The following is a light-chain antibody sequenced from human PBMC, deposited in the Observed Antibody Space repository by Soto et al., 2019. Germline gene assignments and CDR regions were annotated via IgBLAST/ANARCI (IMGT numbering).Light chain of an antibody. CDR1: SNDIGGFKY. Sequence: QSVLIQPPSASGSPGQSITISCAGTSNDIGGFKYVSWYQQRPGKTPRLLIYEVDKRPSGVPDRFSGSKSANTASLTVSGLQAEDEADCYCFPYAGVSQGVFGGGTQLTVL. J-gene: IGLJ3*02. V-gene: IGLV2-8*01. CDR3: FPYAGVSQGV. CDR2: EVD.